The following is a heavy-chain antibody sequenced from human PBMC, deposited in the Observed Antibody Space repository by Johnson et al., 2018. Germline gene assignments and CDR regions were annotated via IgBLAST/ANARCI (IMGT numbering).Heavy chain of an antibody. D-gene: IGHD3-22*01. J-gene: IGHJ1*01. Sequence: VQLVESGAEVKKPGESLKVSCKGSGYSFTSYWIGWVRQMPGKGLEWMGIIYPGDSDPRYSPSFQGQVTISADKSISTAYLQWSSLEASDTAMYSCALYYVSSGYSTWEYFQHWGQGTMVTVSS. V-gene: IGHV5-51*01. CDR2: IYPGDSDP. CDR1: GYSFTSYW. CDR3: ALYYVSSGYSTWEYFQH.